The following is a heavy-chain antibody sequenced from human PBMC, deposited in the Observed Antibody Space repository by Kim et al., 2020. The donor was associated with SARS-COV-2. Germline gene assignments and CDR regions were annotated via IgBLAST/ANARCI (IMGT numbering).Heavy chain of an antibody. Sequence: AQGFTGRFVFSLDTSVSTAYLQISSLKAEDTAVYYCARNYDSSGFNWFDPWGQGTLVTVSS. D-gene: IGHD3-22*01. V-gene: IGHV7-4-1*02. CDR3: ARNYDSSGFNWFDP. J-gene: IGHJ5*02.